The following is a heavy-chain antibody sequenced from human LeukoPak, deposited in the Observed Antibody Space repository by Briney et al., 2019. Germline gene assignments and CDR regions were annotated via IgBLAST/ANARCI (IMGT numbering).Heavy chain of an antibody. CDR1: RFNFSPYW. D-gene: IGHD3-16*02. J-gene: IGHJ4*02. V-gene: IGHV3-74*01. Sequence: GGSLRLSCAASRFNFSPYWMNWVRQAPGTGLVWVSRINGDGTITTYADSVKGRFTISRDNAKNTLYLQMSSLRAEDTAVYYCARVSTFGGTIGPLLDNWGQGALVTVSS. CDR2: INGDGTIT. CDR3: ARVSTFGGTIGPLLDN.